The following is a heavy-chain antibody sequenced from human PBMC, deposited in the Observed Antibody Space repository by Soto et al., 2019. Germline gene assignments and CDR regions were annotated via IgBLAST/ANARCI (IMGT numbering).Heavy chain of an antibody. Sequence: GASVKVSCKASGGTFSSYAISWVRQAPVQGLEWMGGIIPIYGTANYAQKLQGRVTMTADTSTSTAYMELRSLRSDDTAVYYCARGSGGYSGYDYDYWGQGTLVTVSS. V-gene: IGHV1-69*06. CDR2: IIPIYGTA. CDR1: GGTFSSYA. J-gene: IGHJ4*02. CDR3: ARGSGGYSGYDYDY. D-gene: IGHD5-12*01.